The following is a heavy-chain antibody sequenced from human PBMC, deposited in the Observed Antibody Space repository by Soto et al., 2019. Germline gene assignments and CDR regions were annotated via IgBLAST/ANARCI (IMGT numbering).Heavy chain of an antibody. CDR1: GFTFSSYS. J-gene: IGHJ6*02. V-gene: IGHV3-21*01. Sequence: PGGSLRLSCAASGFTFSSYSMNWVRQAPGKGLEWVSSISSSSSYIYYADSVKGRFTISRDNAKNSLYLQMNSLRAEDTAVYYCARDSHSSSWYVPYYYYGMDVWGQGTTVTVSS. CDR3: ARDSHSSSWYVPYYYYGMDV. D-gene: IGHD6-13*01. CDR2: ISSSSSYI.